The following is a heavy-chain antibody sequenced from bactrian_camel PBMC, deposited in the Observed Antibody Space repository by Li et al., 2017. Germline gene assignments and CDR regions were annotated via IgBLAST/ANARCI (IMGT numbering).Heavy chain of an antibody. Sequence: VQLVESGGGSVQAGETLKLSCSASGLPYSYNYMGWFRQAPGKEREGVAGILIRRGDTYYTDSVKGRFTISRDNVKSTVFLQMNGLKSEDTALYYCAVDGGYYSYEHWADFGYWGQGTQVTVS. CDR1: GLPYSYNY. D-gene: IGHD2*01. V-gene: IGHV3S40*01. J-gene: IGHJ6*01. CDR2: ILIRRGDT. CDR3: AVDGGYYSYEHWADFGY.